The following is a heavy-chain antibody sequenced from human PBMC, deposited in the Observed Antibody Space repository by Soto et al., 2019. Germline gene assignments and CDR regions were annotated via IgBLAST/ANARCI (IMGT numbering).Heavy chain of an antibody. J-gene: IGHJ4*02. CDR1: GGSFSGYY. D-gene: IGHD5-12*01. CDR2: IYHSGST. V-gene: IGHV4-34*01. Sequence: SETLSLTCAVYGGSFSGYYWSWIRQPPGKGLEWIGEIYHSGSTYYTPSLKSRVTISVDRSKNQFSLKLSSVTAADTAAYYCAAGGGLPRYYWGQGTLVTVSS. CDR3: AAGGGLPRYY.